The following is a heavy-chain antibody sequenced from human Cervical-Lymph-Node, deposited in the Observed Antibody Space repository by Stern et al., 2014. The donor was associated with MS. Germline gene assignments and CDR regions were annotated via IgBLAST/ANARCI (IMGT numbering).Heavy chain of an antibody. J-gene: IGHJ4*02. CDR1: GGTFSSYA. Sequence: QMQLVQSGAEVKKPGSSVKVSCKASGGTFSSYAISWVRQAPGQGLEWMGGIIAIFGTANYAQKFQGRGTITADESTSTAYIEPSSLRSEDTAVYYCARGLSDGYNAEFDYWGQGTLVTVSS. D-gene: IGHD5-24*01. CDR3: ARGLSDGYNAEFDY. CDR2: IIAIFGTA. V-gene: IGHV1-69*01.